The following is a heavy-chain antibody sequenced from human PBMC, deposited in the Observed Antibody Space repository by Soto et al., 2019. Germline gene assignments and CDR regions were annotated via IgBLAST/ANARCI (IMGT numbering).Heavy chain of an antibody. Sequence: SVKVSCKAPGGSFSNFGISWVRQAPGQGLEWMGGIVPVFGRPNYAQRFRGRLTITADGSTSTGYMELISLRSDDTAVYYCAREGSGYNFWGQGTQVTVSS. CDR3: AREGSGYNF. V-gene: IGHV1-69*13. D-gene: IGHD5-12*01. CDR1: GGSFSNFG. CDR2: IVPVFGRP. J-gene: IGHJ4*02.